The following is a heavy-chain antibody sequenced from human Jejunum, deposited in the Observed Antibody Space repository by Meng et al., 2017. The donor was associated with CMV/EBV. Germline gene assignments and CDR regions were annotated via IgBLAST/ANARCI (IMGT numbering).Heavy chain of an antibody. D-gene: IGHD3-22*01. Sequence: QVELVQSGTEWKKPGSSGKVSCKASGGVFNNYALNWVRQAPGQGLEWMGGIIAVLKTPTYAQKFRGRLTITADESTGTTYMDLTSLTSEDTAVYYCARGFSNGYLPFDYWGQGTLVTVSS. CDR3: ARGFSNGYLPFDY. V-gene: IGHV1-69*01. CDR2: IIAVLKTP. CDR1: GGVFNNYA. J-gene: IGHJ4*02.